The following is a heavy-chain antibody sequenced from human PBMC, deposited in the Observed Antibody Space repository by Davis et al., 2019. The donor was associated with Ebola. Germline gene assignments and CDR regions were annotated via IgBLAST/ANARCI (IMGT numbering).Heavy chain of an antibody. CDR1: GGSISSYY. CDR2: IYYSGST. J-gene: IGHJ6*02. Sequence: SETLSLTCTVSGGSISSYYWRWIRQPPGKGLEWIGYIYYSGSTYYNPSLKSRVTISVDTSKNQFSLKLSSVTAADTAVYYCASPNCSGGSCYSSYYYYGMDVWGQGTTVTVSS. V-gene: IGHV4-59*04. D-gene: IGHD2-15*01. CDR3: ASPNCSGGSCYSSYYYYGMDV.